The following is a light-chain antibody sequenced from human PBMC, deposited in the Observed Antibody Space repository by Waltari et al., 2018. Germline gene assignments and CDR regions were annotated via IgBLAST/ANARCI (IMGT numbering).Light chain of an antibody. CDR1: KGISSG. Sequence: AIELTQSPSFLSASVGDAVTINCRARKGISSGLAWYQQKPGKPPQILIYDTSSLISGVPSRFSGSGSGTDFTLTIISLQPEDFATYYCQQVSTYPFYTFGQGTKL. V-gene: IGKV1-13*02. J-gene: IGKJ2*01. CDR2: DTS. CDR3: QQVSTYPFYT.